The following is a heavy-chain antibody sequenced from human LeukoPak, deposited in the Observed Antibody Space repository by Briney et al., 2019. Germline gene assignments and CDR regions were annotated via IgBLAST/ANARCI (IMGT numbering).Heavy chain of an antibody. D-gene: IGHD2-15*01. J-gene: IGHJ1*01. Sequence: SETLSLTCTVSGGSISSSSYYWGWIRQPPGKGLEWIGSIYYSGSTYYNPSLKSRVTISVDTSKNQFSLKLSSVTAADTAVYYCARHPRYCSGGSCYLSGEYFQHWGQGTLVTVSS. V-gene: IGHV4-39*01. CDR3: ARHPRYCSGGSCYLSGEYFQH. CDR1: GGSISSSSYY. CDR2: IYYSGST.